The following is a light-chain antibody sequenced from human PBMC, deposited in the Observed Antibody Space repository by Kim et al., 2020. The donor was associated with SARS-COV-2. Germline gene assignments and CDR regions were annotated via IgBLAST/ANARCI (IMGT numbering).Light chain of an antibody. V-gene: IGLV3-19*01. CDR1: SLKKYP. CDR3: GSRDNNGPGV. Sequence: ALGQTVRITCLGNSLKKYPASWYQQKPGQAPILVMHEKNNVRPSGVPDRFSGSNSGNTAFLTITGAQVEDEAAYYCGSRDNNGPGVFGGGTQLTVL. CDR2: EKN. J-gene: IGLJ3*02.